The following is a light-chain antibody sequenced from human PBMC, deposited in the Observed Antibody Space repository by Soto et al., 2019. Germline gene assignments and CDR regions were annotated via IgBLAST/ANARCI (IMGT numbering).Light chain of an antibody. CDR3: KSYAGSNPYV. V-gene: IGLV2-8*01. CDR2: EVV. CDR1: KNDIGVYDF. Sequence: QSALTQPPSASGSPGQSVTISCTGTKNDIGVYDFVSWYQHHPGKAPRLIIYEVVQRPSGVPDRFSGYKSGNTASLTVSGLQAADEADYFCKSYAGSNPYVFGSGTKLTVL. J-gene: IGLJ1*01.